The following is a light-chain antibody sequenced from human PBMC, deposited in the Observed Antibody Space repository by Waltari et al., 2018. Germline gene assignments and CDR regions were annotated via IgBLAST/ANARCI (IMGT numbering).Light chain of an antibody. V-gene: IGKV1-39*01. Sequence: DIQMTQSPTSLSASVGDRVTITCRASQSISSYLNWYQQKPGKAPKVLIYAASSLQSGVPSRFSGSGSGTEGTLTINSLQHEDFTTYYCQQKYSIPQHFGPGTKVDIK. CDR1: QSISSY. CDR3: QQKYSIPQH. J-gene: IGKJ3*01. CDR2: AAS.